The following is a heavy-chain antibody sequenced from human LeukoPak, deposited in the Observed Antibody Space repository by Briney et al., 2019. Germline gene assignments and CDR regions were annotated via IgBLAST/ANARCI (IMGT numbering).Heavy chain of an antibody. CDR1: GFTFSSYG. Sequence: GGSLRLSCAASGFTFSSYGMHWVRQAPGKGLEWVAFIRYDGSNKYYADSVKGRFTISRDNSKNTLYLQMNSLRAEDTAVYYCAKEGLGDSSGYDYWGQGTLVTVSS. D-gene: IGHD3-22*01. J-gene: IGHJ4*02. CDR2: IRYDGSNK. CDR3: AKEGLGDSSGYDY. V-gene: IGHV3-30*02.